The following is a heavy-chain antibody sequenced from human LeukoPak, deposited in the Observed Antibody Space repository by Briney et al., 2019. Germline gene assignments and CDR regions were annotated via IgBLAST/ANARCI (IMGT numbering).Heavy chain of an antibody. V-gene: IGHV3-23*01. J-gene: IGHJ4*02. CDR2: ISGSGSST. Sequence: GGSLRLSCAASGFTFNYYALSWVREAPGKELQWVSAISGSGSSTYHADSVQGRFATSRDNSKNTLYLHMVSLRAEDTAIYYCAKQRRALVVPSTLDYWGQGTLVTVSS. CDR1: GFTFNYYA. CDR3: AKQRRALVVPSTLDY. D-gene: IGHD2-2*01.